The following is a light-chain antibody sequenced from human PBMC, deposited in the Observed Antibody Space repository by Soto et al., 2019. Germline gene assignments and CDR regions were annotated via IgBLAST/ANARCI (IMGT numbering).Light chain of an antibody. CDR1: STDIGAYNY. CDR3: NSYTTLSNRV. V-gene: IGLV2-14*01. J-gene: IGLJ1*01. CDR2: EVT. Sequence: QSVLTQPASVSGSPGQSITISRTRTSTDIGAYNYVSWYQQHPGKAPKLLIYEVTNRPSGVSNRFSGSKSGNTASLTISGLQAEDEANYYCNSYTTLSNRVFGTGTKVTVL.